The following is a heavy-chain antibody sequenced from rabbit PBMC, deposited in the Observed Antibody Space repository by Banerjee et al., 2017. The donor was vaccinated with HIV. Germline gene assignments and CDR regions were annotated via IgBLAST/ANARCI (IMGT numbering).Heavy chain of an antibody. Sequence: QSLEESGGDLVKPGASLTLTCTASGFDFSSGYDMCWVRQAPGKGLEWIACVDVGWTGDTHYASWAKGRFTISRTSSTTVTLQMTSLTAADTATYFCARDLSYYYDMDLWGQGTLVTVS. CDR2: VDVGWTGDT. CDR1: GFDFSSGYD. J-gene: IGHJ6*01. CDR3: ARDLSYYYDMDL. V-gene: IGHV1S40*01.